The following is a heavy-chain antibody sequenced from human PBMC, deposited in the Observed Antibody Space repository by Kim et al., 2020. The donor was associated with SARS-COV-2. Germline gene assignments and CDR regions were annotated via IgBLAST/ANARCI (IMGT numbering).Heavy chain of an antibody. CDR3: ARGLQCSSTSCRGTDDY. D-gene: IGHD2-2*01. V-gene: IGHV4-34*01. CDR1: GGSFSGYY. Sequence: SETLSLTCAVYGGSFSGYYWSWIRQPPGKGLEWIGEINHSGSTNYNPSLKSRVTISVDTSKNQFSLKLSSVTAADTAVYYCARGLQCSSTSCRGTDDYWGQGTLVTVSS. CDR2: INHSGST. J-gene: IGHJ4*02.